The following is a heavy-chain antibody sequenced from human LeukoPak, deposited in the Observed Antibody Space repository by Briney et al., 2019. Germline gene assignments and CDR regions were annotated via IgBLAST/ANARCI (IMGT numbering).Heavy chain of an antibody. CDR3: TYGDFKNWFDP. CDR1: GGSISSGCYY. CDR2: IYSSGST. D-gene: IGHD4-17*01. J-gene: IGHJ5*02. V-gene: IGHV4-31*02. Sequence: SETLSLTCSVSGGSISSGCYYWTWIRQHPGTGLEWIGYIYSSGSTHYNPSLKSRSTISVDTSKNQFSLKLTSVTAADTAVYFCTYGDFKNWFDPWGQGILVTVSS.